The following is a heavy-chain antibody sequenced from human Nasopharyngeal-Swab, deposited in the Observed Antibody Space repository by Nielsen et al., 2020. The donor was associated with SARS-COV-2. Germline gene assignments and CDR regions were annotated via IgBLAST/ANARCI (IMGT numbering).Heavy chain of an antibody. Sequence: GGSLRLSCAASGFTFSNAWMSWVRQAPGKGLEWVGRIKSKTDGGTTDYAAHVKGRFTISRDDSKNTLYLQMNSLKTEDTAVYYCTTSGYDSTSDAFDIWGQGTMVTVSS. J-gene: IGHJ3*02. CDR3: TTSGYDSTSDAFDI. V-gene: IGHV3-15*01. D-gene: IGHD3-22*01. CDR2: IKSKTDGGTT. CDR1: GFTFSNAW.